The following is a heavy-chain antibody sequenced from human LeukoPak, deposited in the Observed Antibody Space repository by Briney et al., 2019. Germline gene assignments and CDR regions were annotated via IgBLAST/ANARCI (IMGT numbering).Heavy chain of an antibody. CDR3: AKDEDYDFWSGYEN. V-gene: IGHV3-23*01. CDR1: GFTFSTFS. Sequence: GGSLRLSCAASGFTFSTFSMSWVRQAPGKGLEWVSAIIDGNGATYYGDFVKGRFTISRDNSQSTLYLQMNSLRAEDTAVYYCAKDEDYDFWSGYENWGQGTLVTVSS. CDR2: IIDGNGAT. J-gene: IGHJ4*02. D-gene: IGHD3-3*01.